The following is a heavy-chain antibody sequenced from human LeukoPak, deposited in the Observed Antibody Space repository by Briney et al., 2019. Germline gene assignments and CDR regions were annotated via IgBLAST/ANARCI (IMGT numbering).Heavy chain of an antibody. CDR1: GFTFSSYA. CDR3: ARGAARPLVYYCYGMDV. D-gene: IGHD6-6*01. Sequence: GGSLRLSCAASGFTFSSYAMSWVRQAPGKGLEWVSAISGSGGSTYYADSVKGRFTISRDNSKNTLYLQMNSLRAEDTAVYYCARGAARPLVYYCYGMDVWGQGTTVTVSS. CDR2: ISGSGGST. V-gene: IGHV3-23*01. J-gene: IGHJ6*02.